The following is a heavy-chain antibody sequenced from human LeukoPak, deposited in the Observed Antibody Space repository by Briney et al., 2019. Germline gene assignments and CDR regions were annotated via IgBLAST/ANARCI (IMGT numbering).Heavy chain of an antibody. CDR2: IYTSGST. Sequence: NPSQTLSLTCTVSGGSISSGSYYWSWIRQPAGKGLEWIGRIYTSGSTNYNPSLKSRVTISVDTSRNQFSLKLSSVTAADTAVYYCARGGPYCSSTSCYAGGDYYYYMDVWGKGTTVTISS. V-gene: IGHV4-61*02. CDR3: ARGGPYCSSTSCYAGGDYYYYMDV. J-gene: IGHJ6*03. CDR1: GGSISSGSYY. D-gene: IGHD2-2*01.